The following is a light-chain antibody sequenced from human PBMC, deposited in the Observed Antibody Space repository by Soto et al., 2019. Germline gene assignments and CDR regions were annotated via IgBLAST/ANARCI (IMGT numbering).Light chain of an antibody. CDR1: QSVSSSY. V-gene: IGKV3-20*01. CDR2: GAS. CDR3: QQHGSSPRT. Sequence: EIVLTQSPGTLSLSPGERATLSCRASQSVSSSYLAWYQQKPGQAPRLLIYGASSRATGIPVRFSGSGSATDSTLTISRLEPEDFAVYFCQQHGSSPRTFGQGTKVEIK. J-gene: IGKJ1*01.